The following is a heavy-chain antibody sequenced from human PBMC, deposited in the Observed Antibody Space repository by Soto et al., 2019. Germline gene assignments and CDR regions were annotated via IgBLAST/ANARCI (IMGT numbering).Heavy chain of an antibody. V-gene: IGHV4-38-2*01. D-gene: IGHD2-15*01. CDR1: GYSISSGYY. CDR2: IYHSGST. CDR3: ARVMVVAATPKVFWFDP. Sequence: SETLSLTCAVSGYSISSGYYWGCIRQPPGKGLEWIGSIYHSGSTYYNPSLKSRVTISVDTSKNQFSLKLSSVTAADTAVYYCARVMVVAATPKVFWFDPWGQGTLVTVSS. J-gene: IGHJ5*02.